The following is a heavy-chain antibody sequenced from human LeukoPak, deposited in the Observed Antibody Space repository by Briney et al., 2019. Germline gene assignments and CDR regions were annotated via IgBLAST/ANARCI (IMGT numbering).Heavy chain of an antibody. D-gene: IGHD4-23*01. J-gene: IGHJ4*02. V-gene: IGHV1-8*03. CDR2: MNPNSGNT. Sequence: GASVKVSCKASGYTSTSYDINWVRQATGQGLEWMGWMNPNSGNTGYAQKFQGRVTITRNTSISTAYMELSSLRSEDTAVYYCARSRPNDYGDKPFDYWGQGTLVTVSS. CDR1: GYTSTSYD. CDR3: ARSRPNDYGDKPFDY.